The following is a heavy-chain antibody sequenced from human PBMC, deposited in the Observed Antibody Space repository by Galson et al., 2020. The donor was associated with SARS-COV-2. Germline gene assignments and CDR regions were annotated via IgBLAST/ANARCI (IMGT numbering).Heavy chain of an antibody. V-gene: IGHV3-9*01. D-gene: IGHD2-15*01. J-gene: IGHJ3*01. Sequence: SCAASGFTFDDYAMHWVRQAPGKGLEWVSGISWNSGSIGYADSVMGRFTISRDNAKNSLYLQMNSLRAEDTALYYCAKLGCSGGSCYSSDAFDFWGQGTMVTVSS. CDR1: GFTFDDYA. CDR2: ISWNSGSI. CDR3: AKLGCSGGSCYSSDAFDF.